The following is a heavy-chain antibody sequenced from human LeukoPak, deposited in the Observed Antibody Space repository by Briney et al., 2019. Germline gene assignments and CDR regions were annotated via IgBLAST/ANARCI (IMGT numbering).Heavy chain of an antibody. Sequence: SETLSLTCAVYGGSFSGYYWSWIRQPPGKGLEWIGEINHSGSTNYNPSLKSRVTISVDTSKNQFSLKLSSVTAADTAVYYCARARQLNLEYYDFWSGPFDYWGQGTLVTVSS. V-gene: IGHV4-34*01. CDR2: INHSGST. CDR1: GGSFSGYY. CDR3: ARARQLNLEYYDFWSGPFDY. J-gene: IGHJ4*02. D-gene: IGHD3-3*01.